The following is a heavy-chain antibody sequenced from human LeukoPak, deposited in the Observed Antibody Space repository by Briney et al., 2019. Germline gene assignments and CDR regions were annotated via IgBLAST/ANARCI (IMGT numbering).Heavy chain of an antibody. CDR2: ITGSGAFT. CDR1: GITFIKYS. CDR3: AKDQGVTMIVVVPNDAFDI. V-gene: IGHV3-23*01. J-gene: IGHJ3*02. Sequence: GGSLRLSCAASGITFIKYSMTWVRQAPGKGLEWVSAITGSGAFTDYADSVKGRFTISRDNSKNTLYLQMNSLRAEDTAVYYCAKDQGVTMIVVVPNDAFDIWGQGTMVTVSS. D-gene: IGHD3-22*01.